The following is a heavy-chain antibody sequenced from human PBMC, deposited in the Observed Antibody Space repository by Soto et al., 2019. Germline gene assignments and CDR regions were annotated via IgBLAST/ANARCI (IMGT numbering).Heavy chain of an antibody. J-gene: IGHJ4*02. V-gene: IGHV1-69*02. CDR1: GGTLSTYT. D-gene: IGHD6-19*01. CDR3: AAVAGTSAFVGYFEY. CDR2: IIPALDIE. Sequence: SVKVSCKAPGGTLSTYTLTWLRQAPGQGPEWTGRIIPALDIEDYAQHFQGRVTITADTSTSTAYMELHSLRSDDTAVYYCAAVAGTSAFVGYFEYWGQGTLVTVSS.